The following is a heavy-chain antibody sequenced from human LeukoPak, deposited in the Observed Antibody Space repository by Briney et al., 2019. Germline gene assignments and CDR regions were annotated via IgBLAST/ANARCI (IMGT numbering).Heavy chain of an antibody. D-gene: IGHD3-3*01. V-gene: IGHV5-51*01. J-gene: IGHJ6*02. Sequence: GESLKISCKGSGYSFTSYWIGWVRQMPGKGLEWMGIIYPGDSDTRYSPSFQGQVTISADKSISTAYLQWSSLKASDTAMYYCARRGTYYDFRSGYSRGSYYYYGMDVWGQGTTVTVSS. CDR2: IYPGDSDT. CDR1: GYSFTSYW. CDR3: ARRGTYYDFRSGYSRGSYYYYGMDV.